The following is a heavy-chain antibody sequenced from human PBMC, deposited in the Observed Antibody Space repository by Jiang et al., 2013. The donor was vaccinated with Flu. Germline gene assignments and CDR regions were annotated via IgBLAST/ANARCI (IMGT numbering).Heavy chain of an antibody. CDR2: IIPILGIA. Sequence: SGAEVKKPGSSVKVSCKASGGTFSSYAISWVRQAPGQGLEWMGRIIPILGIANYAQKFQGRVTITADKSTSTAYMELSSLRSEDTAVYYCARTLIAAAGTLPIDYWGQGTLVTVSS. CDR3: ARTLIAAAGTLPIDY. CDR1: GGTFSSYA. D-gene: IGHD6-13*01. J-gene: IGHJ4*02. V-gene: IGHV1-69*04.